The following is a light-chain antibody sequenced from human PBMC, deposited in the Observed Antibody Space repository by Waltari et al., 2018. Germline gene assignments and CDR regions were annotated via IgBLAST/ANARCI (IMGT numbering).Light chain of an antibody. Sequence: DIQMTQSPSSLSASVGDRVTITCRARQSIRRNFNWYQQKPGKAPKRLIHDASTLHSGVPSRISCSGSGTDFTLTITSLQPEDFATYYCQHSYTVPITFGPGTKVEIK. J-gene: IGKJ3*01. CDR1: QSIRRN. CDR3: QHSYTVPIT. CDR2: DAS. V-gene: IGKV1-39*01.